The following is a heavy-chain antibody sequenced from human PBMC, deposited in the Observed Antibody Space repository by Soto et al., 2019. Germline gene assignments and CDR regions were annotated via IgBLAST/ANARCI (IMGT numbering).Heavy chain of an antibody. CDR1: TDTFTSYY. D-gene: IGHD1-26*01. CDR3: TTLNSGAKPDY. V-gene: IGHV1-46*01. CDR2: IYPVRAFT. J-gene: IGHJ4*02. Sequence: GASVKVSCKTSTDTFTSYYIHWVRQAPGQGLQWMGMIYPVRAFTTYAQRFGDRFTMTRDTSTNTVYMELSSLTSLDTAVYYCTTLNSGAKPDYWGQGTLVTVSS.